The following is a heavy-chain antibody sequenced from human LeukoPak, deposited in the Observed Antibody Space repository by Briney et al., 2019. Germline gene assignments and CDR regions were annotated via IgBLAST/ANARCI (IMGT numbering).Heavy chain of an antibody. J-gene: IGHJ4*02. CDR3: ARYLDYGDYFYFDY. Sequence: GALRLSCAASGFTFRSYSMNWVRQAPGKGLKWVSSISRSSSYIYYADSVKGRFTISRDNAKNSLYLQMNSLRAEDTAVYYCARYLDYGDYFYFDYWGQGTLVTVSP. D-gene: IGHD4-17*01. V-gene: IGHV3-21*01. CDR2: ISRSSSYI. CDR1: GFTFRSYS.